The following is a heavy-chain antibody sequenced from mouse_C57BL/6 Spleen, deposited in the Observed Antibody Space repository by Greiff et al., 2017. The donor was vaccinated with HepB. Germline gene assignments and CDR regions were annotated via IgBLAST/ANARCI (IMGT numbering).Heavy chain of an antibody. CDR2: IDPSDSYT. CDR1: GYTFTSYW. D-gene: IGHD1-1*01. J-gene: IGHJ2*01. CDR3: ARRDTTVVRFDY. Sequence: QVQLQQPGAELVRPGTSVKLSCKASGYTFTSYWMHWVKQRPGQGLEWIGVIDPSDSYTNYNQKFKGKATLTVDTSSSTAYMQLSSLTSEDSAVYYCARRDTTVVRFDYWGQGTTLTVSS. V-gene: IGHV1-59*01.